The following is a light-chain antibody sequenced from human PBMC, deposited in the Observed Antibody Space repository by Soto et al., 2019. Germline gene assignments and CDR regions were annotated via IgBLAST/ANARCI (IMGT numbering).Light chain of an antibody. CDR2: WAS. CDR3: QQYYSTPRT. V-gene: IGKV4-1*01. CDR1: QSVLYSSNTKNY. J-gene: IGKJ1*01. Sequence: DIVMTQSPDSLAVSLGERATINCKSSQSVLYSSNTKNYLAWYQQKLGQPPKLLIYWASSRESGVPDRFSGSGSGTDFTLTISSLPAEDVAVYYCQQYYSTPRTFGQGTKVEIK.